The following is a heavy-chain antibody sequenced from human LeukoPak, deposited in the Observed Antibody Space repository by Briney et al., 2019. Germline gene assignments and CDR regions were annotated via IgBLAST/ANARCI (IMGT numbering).Heavy chain of an antibody. CDR2: ISGSGGST. CDR1: GFTFNSYA. J-gene: IGHJ6*04. CDR3: AKGKDYYGSGSYYNAYGMDV. D-gene: IGHD3-10*01. Sequence: GGSLRLSCAASGFTFNSYAMSWVRQAPGKGLEWVSAISGSGGSTYYADSVKGRFTISRDNSKNTLYLQMNSLRAEDTAVYYCAKGKDYYGSGSYYNAYGMDVWGKGTTVTVSS. V-gene: IGHV3-23*01.